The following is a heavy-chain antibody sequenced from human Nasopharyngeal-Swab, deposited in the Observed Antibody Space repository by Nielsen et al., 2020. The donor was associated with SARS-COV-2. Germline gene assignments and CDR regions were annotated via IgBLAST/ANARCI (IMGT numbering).Heavy chain of an antibody. CDR2: ISWNSGSI. J-gene: IGHJ6*02. CDR3: ATLGGYSGYDSEYGMGV. CDR1: GFTFDDYA. D-gene: IGHD5-12*01. Sequence: SLKISCAASGFTFDDYAMHWVRQAPGKGLEWVSGISWNSGSIGYADSVKGRFTISRDNAKNSLYLQMNSLRAEDTALYYCATLGGYSGYDSEYGMGVWGQGTTVTVSS. V-gene: IGHV3-9*01.